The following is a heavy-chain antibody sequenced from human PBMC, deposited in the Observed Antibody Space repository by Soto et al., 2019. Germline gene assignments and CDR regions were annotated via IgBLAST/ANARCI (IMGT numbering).Heavy chain of an antibody. D-gene: IGHD6-13*01. V-gene: IGHV3-23*01. CDR2: ISRSGGST. Sequence: PGGSLRLSCPASGFTFSSYAMSWVRQAPGEGLERVSAISRSGGSTYYADSVKGRFTISRDNSKNTLYLQMNSLRAEDTAVYYCAKDAADSNSWLPAYDYWGQGTQVTVSS. CDR1: GFTFSSYA. CDR3: AKDAADSNSWLPAYDY. J-gene: IGHJ4*02.